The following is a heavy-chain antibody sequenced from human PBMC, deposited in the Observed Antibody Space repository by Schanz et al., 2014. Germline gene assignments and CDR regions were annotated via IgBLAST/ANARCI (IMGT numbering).Heavy chain of an antibody. Sequence: QVQLVQSGSELKKPGASVKVSCKASGYTFTSYAMNWVRQAPGQGLEWGGWINTNTGNPTYAQAFTGRFVFSLDTSASPASLQISSLKAEDTAAYYCTTETIAMAGTFSIWGQGTLVSVSS. J-gene: IGHJ4*02. D-gene: IGHD6-19*01. CDR1: GYTFTSYA. CDR3: TTETIAMAGTFSI. V-gene: IGHV7-4-1*02. CDR2: INTNTGNP.